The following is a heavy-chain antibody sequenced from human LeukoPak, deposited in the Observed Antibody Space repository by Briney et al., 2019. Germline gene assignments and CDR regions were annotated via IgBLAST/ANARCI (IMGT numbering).Heavy chain of an antibody. D-gene: IGHD6-19*01. V-gene: IGHV1-8*03. CDR2: MNPKSGDT. CDR3: ARRAVDNSYYYYMDV. J-gene: IGHJ6*03. CDR1: GYTFTSYD. Sequence: ASVKVSCKASGYTFTSYDINWVRQVTGQGLEWMGWMNPKSGDTGYAQKFQGRVTITRNTSISTAYMEVSSLRYEDTAVYYCARRAVDNSYYYYMDVWGKGTTVTVSS.